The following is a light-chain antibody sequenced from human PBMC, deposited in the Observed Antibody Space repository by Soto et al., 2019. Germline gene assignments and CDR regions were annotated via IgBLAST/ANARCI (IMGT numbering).Light chain of an antibody. CDR2: YDN. V-gene: IGLV1-44*01. J-gene: IGLJ1*01. Sequence: QSVLTQPPSASGTPGQRVTISCSGSNSNIGSNTVNWYQQLPGTAPKLLIYYDNLRPSGVPDRMSCSKSGNSASLAISGPQSDDEADYYCAAWDDSLNGRVFGTWTKLTVL. CDR3: AAWDDSLNGRV. CDR1: NSNIGSNT.